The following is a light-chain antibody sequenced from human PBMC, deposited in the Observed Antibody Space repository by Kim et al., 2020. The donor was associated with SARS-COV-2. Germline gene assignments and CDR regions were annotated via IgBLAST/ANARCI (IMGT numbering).Light chain of an antibody. V-gene: IGKV3-20*01. Sequence: SHGQVATSACKDSQIVSCCYLAWGLQKPGQAPRRLIYVASGRATVISDRFSGSGSGTDFTLTISRLEPEDFAVYYCPQYVSSPITFGQGTRLEIK. CDR2: VAS. CDR1: QIVSCCY. CDR3: PQYVSSPIT. J-gene: IGKJ5*01.